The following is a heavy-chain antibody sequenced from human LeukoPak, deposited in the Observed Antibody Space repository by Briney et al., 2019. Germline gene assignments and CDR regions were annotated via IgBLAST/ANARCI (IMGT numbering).Heavy chain of an antibody. CDR3: ARVAARMGSDY. D-gene: IGHD6-6*01. J-gene: IGHJ4*02. CDR2: INPSGGST. Sequence: ASVKVSCKASGYTFTSYYMHWVRQAPGQGLEWMGIINPSGGSTSYAQKFQGRVTMTRDMSTSTVYMELSSLRSEDTAVYYCARVAARMGSDYWGQGTLVTVSS. V-gene: IGHV1-46*01. CDR1: GYTFTSYY.